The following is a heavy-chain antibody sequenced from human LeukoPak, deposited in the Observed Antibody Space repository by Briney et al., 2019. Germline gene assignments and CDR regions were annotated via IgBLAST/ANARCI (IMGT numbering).Heavy chain of an antibody. CDR2: IYPGDSET. V-gene: IGHV5-51*01. CDR1: GYTFINHW. CDR3: VRGNSATYFDWFDP. D-gene: IGHD1-26*01. J-gene: IGHJ5*02. Sequence: GESLKISCKGSGYTFINHWIGWVRQMPGKGLECMGIIYPGDSETRYSPSFQGQVTISADKSINTAYLQWSSLKASDTAIYYCVRGNSATYFDWFDPWGQGTLVTVSS.